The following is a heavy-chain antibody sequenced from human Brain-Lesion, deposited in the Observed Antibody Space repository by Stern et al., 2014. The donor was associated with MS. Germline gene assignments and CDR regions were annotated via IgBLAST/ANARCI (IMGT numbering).Heavy chain of an antibody. V-gene: IGHV1-2*02. CDR3: ARDQRGITIFGVVTDYYYLGMDV. Sequence: AQLVESGAEVKKPGASVKVSCKTSGYIFTGYYIHWVRQAPGQGLEWMAWINPNTGGTKYAQKFQGRVTMSRDTSISTAYVELSSLTSDDTDVYYCARDQRGITIFGVVTDYYYLGMDVWGQGTTVTVSS. J-gene: IGHJ6*02. D-gene: IGHD3-3*01. CDR1: GYIFTGYY. CDR2: INPNTGGT.